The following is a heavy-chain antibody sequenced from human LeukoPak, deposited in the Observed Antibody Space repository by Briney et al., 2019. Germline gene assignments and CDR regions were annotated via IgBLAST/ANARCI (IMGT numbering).Heavy chain of an antibody. V-gene: IGHV1-3*03. CDR1: GYTFTSYA. Sequence: ASVKVSCQASGYTFTSYAMHWVRPAPGQRLEWMGWINAGNGNTKYSQEFQGRVTITRDTSASTAYMELNSLRSEDTAVYYCARGSDYYYYYYMDVWGKGTTVTVSS. J-gene: IGHJ6*03. CDR3: ARGSDYYYYYYMDV. CDR2: INAGNGNT.